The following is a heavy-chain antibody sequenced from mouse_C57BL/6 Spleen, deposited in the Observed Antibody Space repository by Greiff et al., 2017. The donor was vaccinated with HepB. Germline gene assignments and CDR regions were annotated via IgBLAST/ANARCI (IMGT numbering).Heavy chain of an antibody. CDR3: VRGDGYPHYYAMDY. Sequence: EVQLVESGGGLVQPKGSLKLSCAASGFTFNTYAMHWVRQAPGKGLEWVARIRSKSSNYATYYADSVKDRFTISRDDSQSMLYLQMNNLKTEDTAMYYCVRGDGYPHYYAMDYWGQGTSVTVSS. CDR1: GFTFNTYA. D-gene: IGHD2-3*01. V-gene: IGHV10-3*01. J-gene: IGHJ4*01. CDR2: IRSKSSNYAT.